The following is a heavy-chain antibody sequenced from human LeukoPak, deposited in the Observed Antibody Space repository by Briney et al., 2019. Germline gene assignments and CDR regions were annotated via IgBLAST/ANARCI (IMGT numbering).Heavy chain of an antibody. J-gene: IGHJ4*02. CDR2: IKQDGSEK. D-gene: IGHD2-15*01. CDR3: AREVYSHDY. CDR1: GFTFSSDG. V-gene: IGHV3-7*03. Sequence: GGSLRLSCAASGFTFSSDGMSWVRQAPGKGLEWVANIKQDGSEKYYVDSVKGRFTISRDNAKNSLYLQMNSLRAEDTAVYYCAREVYSHDYWGQGTLVTVSS.